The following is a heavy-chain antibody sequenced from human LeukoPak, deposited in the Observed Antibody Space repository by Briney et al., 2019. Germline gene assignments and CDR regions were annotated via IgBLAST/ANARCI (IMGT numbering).Heavy chain of an antibody. CDR1: GFTFSSYG. V-gene: IGHV3-30*02. CDR2: IRYDGSNK. D-gene: IGHD5-18*01. CDR3: ARDAPIQLWIYIWFDP. Sequence: GGSLRLSCAASGFTFSSYGMHWVRQAPGKGLEWVAFIRYDGSNKYYADSVKGRFTISRDNSKNTLYLQMNSLRAEDTAVYYCARDAPIQLWIYIWFDPWGQGTLVTVSS. J-gene: IGHJ5*02.